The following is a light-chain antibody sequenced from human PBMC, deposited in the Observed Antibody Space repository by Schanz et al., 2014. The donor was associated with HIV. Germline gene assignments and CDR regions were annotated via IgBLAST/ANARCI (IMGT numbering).Light chain of an antibody. J-gene: IGKJ2*01. CDR3: QHYHNWPPYT. CDR2: DAS. V-gene: IGKV3-11*01. CDR1: QSVSSY. Sequence: EIVLTQSPATLSLSPGERATLSCRASQSVSSYLAWYQQKPGQAPRLLIYDASNRAAGIPARFSGSGSGTDFSLTINNLQSEDFAVYFCQHYHNWPPYTFGRGTKLEIK.